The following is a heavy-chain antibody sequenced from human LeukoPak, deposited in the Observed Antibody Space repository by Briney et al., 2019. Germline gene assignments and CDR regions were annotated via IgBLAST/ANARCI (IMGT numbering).Heavy chain of an antibody. V-gene: IGHV4-39*07. CDR2: IYYSGIT. D-gene: IGHD3-16*02. Sequence: SETLSLTCTVSGGSISSSSYYWGWIRQPPGKGLEWIGSIYYSGITYYNPSLKSRVTISVDTSKNQFSLRLSSVTAADTAVYYCVRQRKSYDYVWGSYRPPDYYYYYMDVWGKGTTVTISS. CDR1: GGSISSSSYY. J-gene: IGHJ6*03. CDR3: VRQRKSYDYVWGSYRPPDYYYYYMDV.